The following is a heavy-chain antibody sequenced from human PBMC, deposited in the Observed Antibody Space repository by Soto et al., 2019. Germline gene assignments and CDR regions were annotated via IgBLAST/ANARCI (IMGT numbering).Heavy chain of an antibody. CDR2: IWYDGSNK. J-gene: IGHJ5*02. CDR3: AREEGGNRGGWFDP. CDR1: GFTFSSYG. Sequence: QVQLVESGGGVVQPGRSLRLSCAASGFTFSSYGMHWVRQAPGKGLEWVAVIWYDGSNKYYADSVKGRFTISRDNSKNTLYLQMNSLRAEDTAVYYCAREEGGNRGGWFDPWGQGTLVTVSS. V-gene: IGHV3-33*01. D-gene: IGHD7-27*01.